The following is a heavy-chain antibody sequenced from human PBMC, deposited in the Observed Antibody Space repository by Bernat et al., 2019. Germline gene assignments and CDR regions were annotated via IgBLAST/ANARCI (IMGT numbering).Heavy chain of an antibody. D-gene: IGHD3-10*01. J-gene: IGHJ6*02. CDR3: AGPLRITMVRADYYYYGMDV. CDR1: GGTFSSYT. CDR2: IIPILGIA. Sequence: QVQLVQSGAEVKKPGSSVKVSCKASGGTFSSYTISWVRQAPGQGLEWMGRIIPILGIANYAQKFQGRVTITADKSTSTAYMELSSLRSEDTAVYYCAGPLRITMVRADYYYYGMDVWGQGTTVTVSS. V-gene: IGHV1-69*02.